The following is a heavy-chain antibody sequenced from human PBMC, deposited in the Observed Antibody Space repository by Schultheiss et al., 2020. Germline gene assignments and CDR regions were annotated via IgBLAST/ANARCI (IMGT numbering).Heavy chain of an antibody. CDR2: IYYSGST. CDR3: ASGYTVTRGNYYYGMDV. V-gene: IGHV4-31*03. Sequence: SETLSLTCTVSGGSISSGGYYWSWIRQHPGKGLEWIGYIYYSGSTYYNPSLKSRVTISVDTSKNQFSLKLSSVTAADTAVYYCASGYTVTRGNYYYGMDVWGQGPTVTV. J-gene: IGHJ6*02. CDR1: GGSISSGGYY. D-gene: IGHD4-17*01.